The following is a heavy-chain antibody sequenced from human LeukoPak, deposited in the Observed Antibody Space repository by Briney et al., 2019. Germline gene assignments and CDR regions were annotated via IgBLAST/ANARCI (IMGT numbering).Heavy chain of an antibody. Sequence: EASVKVSCKVSGYTLTELSMHWVRQAPGKGLEWMGGFDPEDGETIYAQKFQGRVTMTEDTSTDTAYMELSSLRSEDSAVYYCATGPPDYDFWSGYLWHWGQGTLVTVSS. V-gene: IGHV1-24*01. CDR2: FDPEDGET. J-gene: IGHJ1*01. D-gene: IGHD3-3*01. CDR3: ATGPPDYDFWSGYLWH. CDR1: GYTLTELS.